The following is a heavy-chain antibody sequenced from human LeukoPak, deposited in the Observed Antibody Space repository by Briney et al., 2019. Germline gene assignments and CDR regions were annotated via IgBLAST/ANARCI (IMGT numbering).Heavy chain of an antibody. Sequence: SQTLSLTCTVSGGSISSGDYYWSWIRQPPGKGLEWIGYIYYSGSTYYNPSLKSRVTISVDTSKSQFSLKLSSVTAADTAVYYCASAYSGSYYAYFDYWGQGTLVTVSS. CDR3: ASAYSGSYYAYFDY. CDR2: IYYSGST. J-gene: IGHJ4*02. D-gene: IGHD1-26*01. CDR1: GGSISSGDYY. V-gene: IGHV4-30-4*08.